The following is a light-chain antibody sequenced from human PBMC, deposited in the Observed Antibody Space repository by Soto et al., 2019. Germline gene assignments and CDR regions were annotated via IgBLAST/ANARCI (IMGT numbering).Light chain of an antibody. CDR1: SSDVGGYNY. V-gene: IGLV2-8*01. Sequence: QSVLTQPPSASGSPGQSVTISCTGTSSDVGGYNYVSWYQQHPGKAPKLMIYEVSKRPLGVPDRFSGSKSGNTASLTVSGLQAEDEADYYCSSYAGSNLWVFGGGTKVTVL. J-gene: IGLJ3*02. CDR2: EVS. CDR3: SSYAGSNLWV.